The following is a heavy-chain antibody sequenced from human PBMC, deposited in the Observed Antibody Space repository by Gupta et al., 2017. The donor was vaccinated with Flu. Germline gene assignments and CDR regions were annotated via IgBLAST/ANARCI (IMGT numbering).Heavy chain of an antibody. Sequence: QVQLVESGGGVVQPGRSLRLSCAASGFTFSRYGMPWVRQAPGWGLAWVAVISYDGSNKYYADSVKGRFTISRDNSKNTLYLQMNSLRAEDTAVYYCAKDEWGFPNPHSSGWYEGTAFDYWGQGTLVTVSS. CDR3: AKDEWGFPNPHSSGWYEGTAFDY. CDR1: GFTFSRYG. D-gene: IGHD6-19*01. V-gene: IGHV3-30*18. CDR2: ISYDGSNK. J-gene: IGHJ4*02.